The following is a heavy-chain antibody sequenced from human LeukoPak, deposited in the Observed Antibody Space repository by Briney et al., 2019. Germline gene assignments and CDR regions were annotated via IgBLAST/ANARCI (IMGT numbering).Heavy chain of an antibody. V-gene: IGHV4-38-2*01. J-gene: IGHJ4*02. Sequence: PSETLSLTCAVSGYSISSGYYWGWIRQPPGKGLEWIGSIYHSGSTYYNPSLKSRVTISVDTSKNQFSLKLSSVTAADTAVYYCARSPLYSGDYRFDHWGQGTLVTVSS. D-gene: IGHD4-17*01. CDR2: IYHSGST. CDR1: GYSISSGYY. CDR3: ARSPLYSGDYRFDH.